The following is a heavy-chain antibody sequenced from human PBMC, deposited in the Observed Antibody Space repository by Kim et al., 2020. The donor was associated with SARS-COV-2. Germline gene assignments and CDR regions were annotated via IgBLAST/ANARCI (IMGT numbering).Heavy chain of an antibody. V-gene: IGHV1-3*01. Sequence: KFQGRVTITRATAPSTAYMELSSLRSEDTAVYYCARETVAGSSRARFDYWGQGTLVTVSS. J-gene: IGHJ4*02. CDR3: ARETVAGSSRARFDY. D-gene: IGHD6-19*01.